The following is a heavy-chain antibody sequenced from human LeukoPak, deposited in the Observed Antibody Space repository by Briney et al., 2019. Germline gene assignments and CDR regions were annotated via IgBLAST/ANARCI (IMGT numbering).Heavy chain of an antibody. Sequence: QTGGSLRLSCAASGFTFSSYAMSWVRQAPGKGLEWVSAISGSGGSTYYADSVKGRFTISRDNSKNTLYLQMNSLRAEDTAVYYCANYHALGKYYFDYWGQGTLVTVSS. CDR2: ISGSGGST. V-gene: IGHV3-23*01. D-gene: IGHD1-26*01. CDR3: ANYHALGKYYFDY. J-gene: IGHJ4*02. CDR1: GFTFSSYA.